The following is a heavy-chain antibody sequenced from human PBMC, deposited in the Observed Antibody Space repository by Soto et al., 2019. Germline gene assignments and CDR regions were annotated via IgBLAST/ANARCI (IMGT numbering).Heavy chain of an antibody. CDR3: ATMGTPVTGLYYFDH. D-gene: IGHD4-17*01. J-gene: IGHJ4*02. CDR2: IYYSGST. Sequence: SETLSLTCAVYGGSFSGYYWSWIHQPPGKGLEWIGYIYYSGSTSYNPSLKSRVTISVDTSKNQFSLQLNSVTAADTAVYYCATMGTPVTGLYYFDHWGQGTLVTVS. CDR1: GGSFSGYY. V-gene: IGHV4-59*08.